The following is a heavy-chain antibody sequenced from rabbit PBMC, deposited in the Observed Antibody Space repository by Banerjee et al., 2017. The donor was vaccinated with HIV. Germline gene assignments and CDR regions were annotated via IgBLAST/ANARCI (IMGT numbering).Heavy chain of an antibody. D-gene: IGHD8-1*01. CDR3: ARNGDDGSGYWYFNL. CDR1: GFTISSSYW. V-gene: IGHV1S40*01. Sequence: QSLEESGGDLVKPGASLTLTCTASGFTISSSYWICWVRQAPGKGLELIACIYTSAGSTDYASWARGRFTISKTSSTTVTLQMTSLTAADTATYFCARNGDDGSGYWYFNLWGPGTLVTVS. CDR2: IYTSAGST. J-gene: IGHJ4*01.